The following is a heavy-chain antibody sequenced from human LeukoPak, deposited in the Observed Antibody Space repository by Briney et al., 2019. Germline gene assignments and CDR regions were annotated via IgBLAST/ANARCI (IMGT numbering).Heavy chain of an antibody. CDR2: INPNSGGT. Sequence: ASVKVSCKASGYTFTGYYMHWVRQAPGQGLEWMGWINPNSGGTNYAQKFQGRVTMTRDTSISTAYMELSRLRSDDTAVYYCARVTPITHNWFDPWGQGTLVTVSS. V-gene: IGHV1-2*02. J-gene: IGHJ5*02. CDR1: GYTFTGYY. CDR3: ARVTPITHNWFDP. D-gene: IGHD5-12*01.